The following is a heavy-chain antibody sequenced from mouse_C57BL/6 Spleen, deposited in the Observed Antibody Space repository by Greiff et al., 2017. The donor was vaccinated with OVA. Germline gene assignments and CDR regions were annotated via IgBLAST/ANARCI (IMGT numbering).Heavy chain of an antibody. Sequence: ESGPGLVKPSPSLSLSCSVTGYSITSGYYWNWIRQFPGNKLEWMGYISYDGSNNYNPSLKNRISITRDTSKNQFFLKLNSVTTEDTATYYCARESMVYDYWGQGTTLTVSS. D-gene: IGHD2-10*02. CDR1: GYSITSGYY. CDR3: ARESMVYDY. J-gene: IGHJ2*01. CDR2: ISYDGSN. V-gene: IGHV3-6*01.